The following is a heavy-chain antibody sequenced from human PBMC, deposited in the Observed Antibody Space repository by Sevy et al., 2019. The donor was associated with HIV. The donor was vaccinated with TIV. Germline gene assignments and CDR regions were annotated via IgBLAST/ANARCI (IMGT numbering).Heavy chain of an antibody. CDR2: ISASGGST. Sequence: GGSLRLSCAASGFIYSSYAMSWVRQAPGKGLEWVSGISASGGSTYYADSVKGRFTISRVNSKNTLFLQMNSLRAEDTAVYYCAKDSAIPVAGDFDYWGQGTPATVSS. J-gene: IGHJ4*02. CDR3: AKDSAIPVAGDFDY. CDR1: GFIYSSYA. V-gene: IGHV3-23*01. D-gene: IGHD6-19*01.